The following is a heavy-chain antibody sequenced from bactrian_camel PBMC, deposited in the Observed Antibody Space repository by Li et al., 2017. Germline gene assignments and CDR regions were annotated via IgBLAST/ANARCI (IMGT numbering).Heavy chain of an antibody. V-gene: IGHV3-2*01. CDR2: IDRDGSNT. J-gene: IGHJ6*01. D-gene: IGHD4*01. CDR1: GFTFGSYY. CDR3: ATSIMPRRPTLATSRAFGY. Sequence: VQLVESGGGLVQPGGSLRLSCVASGFTFGSYYMTWVRQAPGKGLEWVTSIDRDGSNTYYAESVKGRFTISSDNAKNTVYLQMNDLTSEDTALYYCATSIMPRRPTLATSRAFGYWGQGTQVTVS.